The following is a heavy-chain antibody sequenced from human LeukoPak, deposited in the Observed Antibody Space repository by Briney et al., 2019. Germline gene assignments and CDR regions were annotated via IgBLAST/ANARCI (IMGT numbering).Heavy chain of an antibody. D-gene: IGHD5-12*01. V-gene: IGHV4-59*01. CDR1: GGSISSYY. CDR2: IYYSGST. J-gene: IGHJ4*02. CDR3: ARSPGYNYFDY. Sequence: SETLSLTCTVSGGSISSYYWSWIRQPPGKGLEWIGYIYYSGSTNYNPSLKSRVTISVDTSKNQFSLKLSSVTAADTAVYYCARSPGYNYFDYWGQGTLVTVSS.